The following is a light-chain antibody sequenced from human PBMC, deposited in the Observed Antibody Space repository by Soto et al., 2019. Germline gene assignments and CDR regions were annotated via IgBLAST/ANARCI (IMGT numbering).Light chain of an antibody. CDR2: DAS. Sequence: EIVLTQSPATLSLSPGERATLSCRASQSVSSYLAWYQQKPGQAPRLLSYDASNRATGIPARFSGSGSGTDFPLTISSLEPEDFAVYYCQQRSNWHPGYTFGQGTKLEIK. CDR3: QQRSNWHPGYT. J-gene: IGKJ2*01. CDR1: QSVSSY. V-gene: IGKV3-11*01.